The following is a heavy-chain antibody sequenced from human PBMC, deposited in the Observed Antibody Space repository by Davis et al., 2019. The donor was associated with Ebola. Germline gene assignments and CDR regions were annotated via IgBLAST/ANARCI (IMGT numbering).Heavy chain of an antibody. D-gene: IGHD6-6*01. J-gene: IGHJ4*02. Sequence: MPSETLSLTCAVYGGSFSGDYWSWIRQPPGKGLEWVGEINRSGSTNYNPSLKSRVTISIDTSKNQFSLKLSSVTAADTAVYYCAKRSSSFFDYWGQGTLVTVSS. CDR2: INRSGST. V-gene: IGHV4-34*01. CDR3: AKRSSSFFDY. CDR1: GGSFSGDY.